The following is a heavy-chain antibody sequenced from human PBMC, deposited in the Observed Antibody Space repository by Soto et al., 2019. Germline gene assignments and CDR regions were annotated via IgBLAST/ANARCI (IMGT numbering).Heavy chain of an antibody. CDR1: GGCVKVYY. J-gene: IGHJ6*03. CDR3: ARGKGGYCTNGVCPRQKYYMGI. CDR2: INHSGST. V-gene: IGHV4-34*01. D-gene: IGHD2-8*01. Sequence: LSRAVCGGCVKVYYGSWILKNTGKGLEWIGEINHSGSTNYNPSLKSRVTISVGTSKNQFSLKLSSVTASDTAVYYCARGKGGYCTNGVCPRQKYYMGIWGKGTTVTV.